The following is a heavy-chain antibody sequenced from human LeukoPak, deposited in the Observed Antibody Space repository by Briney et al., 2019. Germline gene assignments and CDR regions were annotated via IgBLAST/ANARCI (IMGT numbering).Heavy chain of an antibody. Sequence: ASVKVSCKASGYTFTSYDINWVRQATGQGLEWMGWMNPNSGNTGYAQKFQGRVTITRNTSISTAYMELSSLRSDDTAIYYCAKDRAAARNFDIWGQGTLVTVSS. J-gene: IGHJ4*02. D-gene: IGHD6-13*01. V-gene: IGHV1-8*03. CDR2: MNPNSGNT. CDR1: GYTFTSYD. CDR3: AKDRAAARNFDI.